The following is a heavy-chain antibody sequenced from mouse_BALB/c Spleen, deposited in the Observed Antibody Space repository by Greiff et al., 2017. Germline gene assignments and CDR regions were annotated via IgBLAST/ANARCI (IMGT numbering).Heavy chain of an antibody. D-gene: IGHD4-1*01. CDR1: GFNIKDTY. CDR2: IDPANGNT. V-gene: IGHV14-3*02. Sequence: VQLKQSGAELVKPGASVKLSCTASGFNIKDTYMHWVKQRPEQGLEWIGRIDPANGNTKYDPKFQGKATITADTSSNTAYLQLSSLTSEDTAVYYCARSWDDGFYAMDYWGQGTSVTVSS. J-gene: IGHJ4*01. CDR3: ARSWDDGFYAMDY.